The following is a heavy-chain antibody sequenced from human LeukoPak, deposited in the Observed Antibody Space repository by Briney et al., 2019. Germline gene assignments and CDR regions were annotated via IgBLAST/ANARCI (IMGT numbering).Heavy chain of an antibody. V-gene: IGHV3-23*01. J-gene: IGHJ4*02. CDR3: AKDNSARTSAFLDY. CDR1: GFTFSSYW. CDR2: ISGSGGST. Sequence: PGGSLRLSCAASGFTFSSYWMSWVRQAPGKGLEWVSAISGSGGSTYYADSVKGRFTISRDNSKNTLYLQMNSLRAEDTAVYYCAKDNSARTSAFLDYWGQGTLVTVSS. D-gene: IGHD4-23*01.